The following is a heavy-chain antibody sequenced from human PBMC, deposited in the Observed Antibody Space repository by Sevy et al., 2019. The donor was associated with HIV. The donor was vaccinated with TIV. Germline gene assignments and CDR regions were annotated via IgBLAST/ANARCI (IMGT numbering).Heavy chain of an antibody. CDR3: AKEFYRGSYLED. CDR2: FGGSGGGK. D-gene: IGHD3-10*01. Sequence: GGSLRLSCAASGFTFSSFAISWVRQAPGKGLEGVSDFGGSGGGKKYEDSVKGRFTVSRDNAQNTVFLQMNNLRGEDTGLYYCAKEFYRGSYLEDWGQGTLVTVSS. CDR1: GFTFSSFA. V-gene: IGHV3-23*01. J-gene: IGHJ4*02.